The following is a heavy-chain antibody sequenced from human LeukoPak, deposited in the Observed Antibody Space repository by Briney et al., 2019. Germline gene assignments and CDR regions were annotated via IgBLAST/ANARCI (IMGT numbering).Heavy chain of an antibody. CDR2: IYYSGST. J-gene: IGHJ3*02. V-gene: IGHV4-59*01. CDR3: ARVRLSGTYLDAFDI. D-gene: IGHD1-26*01. CDR1: GGSISRYY. Sequence: SETLSLTCTVSGGSISRYYWSWIRQPPGKGLEWIGYIYYSGSTNYNPSLKSRVTISVDTSKNQFSLKLNSITTADTAVYYCARVRLSGTYLDAFDIWGQGTMVTVSS.